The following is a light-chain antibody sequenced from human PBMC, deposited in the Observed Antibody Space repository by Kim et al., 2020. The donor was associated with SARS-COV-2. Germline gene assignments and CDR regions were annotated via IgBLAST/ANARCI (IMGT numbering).Light chain of an antibody. CDR1: QGISSY. V-gene: IGKV1-8*01. CDR3: QLYYSYTLT. CDR2: AAS. Sequence: AIRITQSPSSLSASTGDRVTITCRASQGISSYLAWYQQKPGKAPKLLIYAASTLQSGVPSRFSGSGSGTDFTLTISCLQSEDFATYYCQLYYSYTLTLGGGTKMEI. J-gene: IGKJ4*01.